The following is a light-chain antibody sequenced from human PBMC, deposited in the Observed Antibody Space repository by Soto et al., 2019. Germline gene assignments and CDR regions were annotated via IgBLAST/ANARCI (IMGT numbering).Light chain of an antibody. J-gene: IGKJ1*01. CDR1: QGISNY. CDR2: AAS. V-gene: IGKV1-27*01. CDR3: QKYNSAPWT. Sequence: DIQMTQSPSSLSASVGDRVTITCRASQGISNYLAWYQQKPGKVPKLLSYAASTLQSGVPSRFSGSGPGTDFTLTISSLQPEDVATYYYQKYNSAPWTFGQGTKVEIK.